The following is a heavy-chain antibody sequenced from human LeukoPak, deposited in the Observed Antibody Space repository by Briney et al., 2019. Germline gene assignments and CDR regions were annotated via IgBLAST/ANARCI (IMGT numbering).Heavy chain of an antibody. CDR3: AREARGGAGSFSDY. J-gene: IGHJ4*02. V-gene: IGHV4-61*01. CDR1: GGSVSSGSYY. CDR2: IYYSGST. Sequence: MSSETLSLTCTVSGGSVSSGSYYWSWIRQPPGKGLEWIGYIYYSGSTNYNPSLKSRVTISVDTSKNQFSLKLSSVTAADTAVYYCAREARGGAGSFSDYWGQGTLVTVSS. D-gene: IGHD1-26*01.